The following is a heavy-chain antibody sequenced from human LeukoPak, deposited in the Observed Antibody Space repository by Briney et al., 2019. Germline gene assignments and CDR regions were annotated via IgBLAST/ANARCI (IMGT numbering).Heavy chain of an antibody. D-gene: IGHD1-26*01. CDR2: ISAYTGNT. CDR3: AREGEWELLLHYYYMDV. CDR1: GYTFTSHG. J-gene: IGHJ6*03. V-gene: IGHV1-18*01. Sequence: ASVKVSCKASGYTFTSHGINWVRQAPGQGLEWMGWISAYTGNTNFAQKLQGRVTMTTDTSTSTAYMELRSLRFDDTAVYYCAREGEWELLLHYYYMDVWGKGTTVTVSS.